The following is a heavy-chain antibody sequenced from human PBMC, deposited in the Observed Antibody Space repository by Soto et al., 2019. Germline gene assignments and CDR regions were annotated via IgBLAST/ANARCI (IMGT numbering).Heavy chain of an antibody. CDR3: AREKVLRFLEWLPHLTE. Sequence: SETLSLTCTVSGGSISSSSHYWGWIRQPQGKGLEWIGYIYYSGSTNYNPSLKSRVTISVDTSKNQFSLKLSSVTAADTAVYYCAREKVLRFLEWLPHLTEWGQGTLVTVSS. V-gene: IGHV4-61*01. CDR2: IYYSGST. D-gene: IGHD3-3*01. CDR1: GGSISSSSHY. J-gene: IGHJ4*02.